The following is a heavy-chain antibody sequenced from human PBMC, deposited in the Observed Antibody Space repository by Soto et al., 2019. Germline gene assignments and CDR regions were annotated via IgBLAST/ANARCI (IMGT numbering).Heavy chain of an antibody. CDR2: IKQDGREK. CDR3: ARDYFDFWSGSYYYYMDV. CDR1: GFTVSTSW. Sequence: GGSLRLCCSACGFTVSTSWMGWVRQAPGKGLERVANIKQDGREKYYVDSVKGRFTISRGNAKNSLNLQMNSLRAEDTAVYYCARDYFDFWSGSYYYYMDVWGKGTTVTVSS. D-gene: IGHD3-3*01. V-gene: IGHV3-7*01. J-gene: IGHJ6*03.